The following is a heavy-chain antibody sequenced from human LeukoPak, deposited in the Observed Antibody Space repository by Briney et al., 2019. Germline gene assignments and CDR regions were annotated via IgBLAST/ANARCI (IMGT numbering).Heavy chain of an antibody. V-gene: IGHV4-34*01. CDR1: GGSFSGHY. J-gene: IGHJ5*02. D-gene: IGHD1-1*01. CDR2: ITERGST. CDR3: ARGPITEDGTFHSPNA. Sequence: SETLSLTCAVSGGSFSGHYWSWIRQSPGKGLEWIGEITERGSTNYNPSLKSRVTISRDTSKNHFSLKVSSVTAADTAVYCCARGPITEDGTFHSPNAWGQGTLVTVSS.